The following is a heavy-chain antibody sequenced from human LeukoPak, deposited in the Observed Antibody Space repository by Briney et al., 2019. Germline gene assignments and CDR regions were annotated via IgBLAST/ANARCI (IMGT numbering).Heavy chain of an antibody. CDR2: IDPNTGDT. Sequence: ASVKVSCKASGQSLTGYFIHWVRQAPGQGLEWVGRIDPNTGDTIYAQNFQGRVTVTSATSISTAYMELSRLTSDDTAVYFCARLGLHGSGTYYFFDYWGQGTLVTVPS. CDR3: ARLGLHGSGTYYFFDY. CDR1: GQSLTGYF. V-gene: IGHV1-2*06. D-gene: IGHD3-10*01. J-gene: IGHJ4*02.